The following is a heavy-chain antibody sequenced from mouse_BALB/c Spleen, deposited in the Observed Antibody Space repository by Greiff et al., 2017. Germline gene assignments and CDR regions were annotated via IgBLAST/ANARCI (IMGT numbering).Heavy chain of an antibody. D-gene: IGHD2-14*01. V-gene: IGHV2-2*02. Sequence: QVQLKESGPGLVQPSQSLSITCTVSGFSLTSYGVHWVRQSPGKGLEWLGVIWSGGSTDYNAAFISRLSISKDNSKSQVFFKMNSLQANDAAIYYCARRWEVRRDYAMDYWGQGTSVTVSS. J-gene: IGHJ4*01. CDR1: GFSLTSYG. CDR3: ARRWEVRRDYAMDY. CDR2: IWSGGST.